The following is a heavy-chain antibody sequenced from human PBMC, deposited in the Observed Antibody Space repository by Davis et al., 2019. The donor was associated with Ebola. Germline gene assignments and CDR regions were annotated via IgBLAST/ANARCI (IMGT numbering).Heavy chain of an antibody. V-gene: IGHV3-49*03. CDR1: GFTFGDYA. Sequence: PGGSLRLSCTASGFTFGDYAMSWFRQAPGKGLEWVGFIRSKAYGGTTEYAASVKGRFTISRDNSKSIAYLQMNSLKTEDTAVYYCTRDGGGKGGYYYYGMDVWGQGTTVTVSS. CDR2: IRSKAYGGTT. J-gene: IGHJ6*02. D-gene: IGHD2-15*01. CDR3: TRDGGGKGGYYYYGMDV.